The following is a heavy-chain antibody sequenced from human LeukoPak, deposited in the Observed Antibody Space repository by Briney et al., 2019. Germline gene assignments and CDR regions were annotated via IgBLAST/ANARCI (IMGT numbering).Heavy chain of an antibody. CDR3: ARSPIYPDAFDI. CDR1: GGSISSYY. J-gene: IGHJ3*02. D-gene: IGHD2/OR15-2a*01. Sequence: SSETLSLTCTVSGGSISSYYWSWIRQPVGKGLEWIGRIYTSGSTNYNPSLKSRVTMSVDTSKNQFSLKLSSVTAADTAVYYCARSPIYPDAFDIWGQGTMVTVSS. V-gene: IGHV4-4*07. CDR2: IYTSGST.